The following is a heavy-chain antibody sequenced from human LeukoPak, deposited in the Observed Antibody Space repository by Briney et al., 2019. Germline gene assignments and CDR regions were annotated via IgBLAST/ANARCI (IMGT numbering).Heavy chain of an antibody. CDR2: IKSDGTTT. Sequence: GGSLRLSCAASGFTFSNYGMQWVRQVSGKGLVWVSRIKSDGTTTGHADFVKGRFTISRDNAKNTLYLQMNSLRAEDTAVYYCAREWGMDVWGQGTTVTASS. J-gene: IGHJ6*02. CDR1: GFTFSNYG. V-gene: IGHV3-74*01. CDR3: AREWGMDV.